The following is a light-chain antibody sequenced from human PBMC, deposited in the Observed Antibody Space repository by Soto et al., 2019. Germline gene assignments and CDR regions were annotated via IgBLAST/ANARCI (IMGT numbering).Light chain of an antibody. CDR1: QSISSN. Sequence: EVVLTQSPVTLSLSPGQRATLSCRASQSISSNLAWYQQKPGQAPRLLISDASNRATGIPARFSGSGSGTDFTHTISSLEPEDFAVYYCQQRSNWPPEWTFGQGTKVEIK. J-gene: IGKJ1*01. CDR2: DAS. CDR3: QQRSNWPPEWT. V-gene: IGKV3-11*01.